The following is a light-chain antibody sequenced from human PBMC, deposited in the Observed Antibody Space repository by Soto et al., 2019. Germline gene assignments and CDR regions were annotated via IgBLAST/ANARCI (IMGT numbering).Light chain of an antibody. Sequence: AVQMTQSPSSLSASVGDRVTITCRASQAIRSDLGWYQMKPGKVPKLLIDAASNLQSGVPSRIIGRGYGTDFTLTISSLQPEDFATYYCLQDYNYPRTFGQGTKVEI. CDR3: LQDYNYPRT. CDR2: AAS. CDR1: QAIRSD. J-gene: IGKJ1*01. V-gene: IGKV1-6*01.